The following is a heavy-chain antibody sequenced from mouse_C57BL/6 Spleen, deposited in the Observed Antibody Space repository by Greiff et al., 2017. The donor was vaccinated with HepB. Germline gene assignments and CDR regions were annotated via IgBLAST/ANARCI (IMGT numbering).Heavy chain of an antibody. CDR1: GYTFTSYG. CDR2: IYPRSGNT. Sequence: QVHVKQSGAELARPGASVKLSCKASGYTFTSYGISWVKQRTGQGLEWIGEIYPRSGNTYYNEKFKGKATLTADKSSSTAYMELRSLTSEDSAVYFCARSGYYGKGDGDAMDYWGQGTSVTVSS. V-gene: IGHV1-81*01. J-gene: IGHJ4*01. CDR3: ARSGYYGKGDGDAMDY. D-gene: IGHD2-1*01.